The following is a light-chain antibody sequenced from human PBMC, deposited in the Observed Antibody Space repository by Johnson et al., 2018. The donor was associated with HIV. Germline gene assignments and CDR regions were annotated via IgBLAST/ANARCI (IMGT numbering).Light chain of an antibody. Sequence: QSILTQPPSVSAAPGQKVTISCSGSSSDIGKNYVSWYQQLPGTAPKLLIYENNKRPSVIPDRFSGSKSGTSATLDITGLQTGDEADYYCGTWDSSLSAGGVFGTGTKVTVL. J-gene: IGLJ1*01. CDR2: ENN. CDR3: GTWDSSLSAGGV. CDR1: SSDIGKNY. V-gene: IGLV1-51*02.